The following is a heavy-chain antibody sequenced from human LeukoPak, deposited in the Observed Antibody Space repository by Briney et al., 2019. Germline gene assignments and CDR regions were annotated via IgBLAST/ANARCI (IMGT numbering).Heavy chain of an antibody. Sequence: PGGSLRLSCAASGFTFSSYAMGWVRQAPGKGLEWVSAISGSGGSTYYADSVKGRFTISRDNSKNTLYLQMNSLKASDTAMYYCASEVGYCSSTSCPDAFDIWGQGTMVTVPS. V-gene: IGHV3-23*01. CDR3: ASEVGYCSSTSCPDAFDI. D-gene: IGHD2-2*01. CDR2: ISGSGGST. CDR1: GFTFSSYA. J-gene: IGHJ3*02.